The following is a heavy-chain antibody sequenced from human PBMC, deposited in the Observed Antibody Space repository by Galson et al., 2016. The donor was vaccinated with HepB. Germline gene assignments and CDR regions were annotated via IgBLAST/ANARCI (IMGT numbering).Heavy chain of an antibody. CDR1: GFTIDHYA. D-gene: IGHD2/OR15-2a*01. J-gene: IGHJ3*02. V-gene: IGHV3-9*01. Sequence: SLRLSCAASGFTIDHYAMHWVRQAPGKGLEWVSGIRWNSGRLGYSVSLKGRLTFSRDNAKNSLNLQMNSLRPEDTALYYCAKDAGSEYFQRSVFRRNAFDMWGQGTMVTVSS. CDR3: AKDAGSEYFQRSVFRRNAFDM. CDR2: IRWNSGRL.